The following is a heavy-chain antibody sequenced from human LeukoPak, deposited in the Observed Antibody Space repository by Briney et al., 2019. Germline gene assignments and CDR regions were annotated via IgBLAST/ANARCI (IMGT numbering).Heavy chain of an antibody. CDR1: GGTFSSYA. Sequence: SVKVSCKASGGTFSSYAISWVRQAPGQGLEWMGGIIPIFGTANYAQKFQGRVTITADESTSTAYMELSRLRSDDTAVYYCARDIGVGATPFDYWGQGTLVTVSS. CDR3: ARDIGVGATPFDY. CDR2: IIPIFGTA. V-gene: IGHV1-69*13. D-gene: IGHD1-26*01. J-gene: IGHJ4*02.